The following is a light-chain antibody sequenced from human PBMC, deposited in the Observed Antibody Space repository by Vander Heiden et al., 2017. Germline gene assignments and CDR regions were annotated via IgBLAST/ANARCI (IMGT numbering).Light chain of an antibody. Sequence: EIVMTQSPATLHVSPGERATLSCRASQSVSSDLAWYQQKPGHAPRLLIYGASTRATGIPARFSGSGSGTEFTLTISSLQSEDFAVYYCQQYNNWPPLTFGGGTKVEIK. CDR1: QSVSSD. V-gene: IGKV3-15*01. CDR3: QQYNNWPPLT. CDR2: GAS. J-gene: IGKJ4*01.